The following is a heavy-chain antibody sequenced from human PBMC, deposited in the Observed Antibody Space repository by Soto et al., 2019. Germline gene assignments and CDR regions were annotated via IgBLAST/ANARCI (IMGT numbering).Heavy chain of an antibody. CDR1: GFTFSSFA. D-gene: IGHD6-19*01. V-gene: IGHV3-23*01. CDR2: ISASGRTT. CDR3: AKDSVERRQWLVFVY. Sequence: GGSLRLSCAASGFTFSSFAMIWVRQAPGKGLEWVSAISASGRTTHYADSVKGRFTISRDNSKSTLYLQMNSLRADDMALYYCAKDSVERRQWLVFVYWGPGNLVTVS. J-gene: IGHJ4*02.